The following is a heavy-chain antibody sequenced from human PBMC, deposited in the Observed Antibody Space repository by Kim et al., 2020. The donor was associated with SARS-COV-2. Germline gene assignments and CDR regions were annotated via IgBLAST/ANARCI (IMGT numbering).Heavy chain of an antibody. CDR2: KT. Sequence: KTKYPQKFRGRVTITRDTSAHTAYMELSSLTSEATAVYYCARDMNPTVYDYWGQGTLVTVSS. CDR3: ARDMNPTVYDY. D-gene: IGHD4-4*01. V-gene: IGHV1-3*01. J-gene: IGHJ4*02.